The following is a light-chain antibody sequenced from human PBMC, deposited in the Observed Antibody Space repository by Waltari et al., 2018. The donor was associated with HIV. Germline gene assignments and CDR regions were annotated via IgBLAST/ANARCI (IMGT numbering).Light chain of an antibody. CDR3: CSHAGNFIFV. J-gene: IGLJ1*01. Sequence: QSALTQPHSVSGSPVPSLTISCTRTSTYVDTFVSWYQQHPGKAPKVIIFDVNKRPSGVPDRFSGSKSGNTASLTISGLQAEDEADYYCCSHAGNFIFVFGTGTKVTVL. CDR2: DVN. CDR1: STYVDTF. V-gene: IGLV2-11*01.